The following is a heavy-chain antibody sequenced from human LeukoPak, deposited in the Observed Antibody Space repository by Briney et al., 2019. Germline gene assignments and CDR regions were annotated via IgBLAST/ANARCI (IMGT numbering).Heavy chain of an antibody. D-gene: IGHD2-15*01. V-gene: IGHV3-21*04. CDR1: GFTFSSYT. CDR2: ISSGSSYI. J-gene: IGHJ4*02. Sequence: PGGSLRLSCAASGFTFSSYTMNWVRQAPGKGLEWVSIISSGSSYIHYADSVKGRFTISRDTSRSTLYLQMNSLGAEDAAVYYCAKAPVTSCRGAFCYPFDYWGQGTLVTVSS. CDR3: AKAPVTSCRGAFCYPFDY.